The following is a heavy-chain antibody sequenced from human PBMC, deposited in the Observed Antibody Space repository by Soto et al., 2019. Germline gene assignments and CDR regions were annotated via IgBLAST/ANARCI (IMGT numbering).Heavy chain of an antibody. V-gene: IGHV4-31*03. Sequence: QVQLQESGPGLVRPSQTLSLTCTVSAGSISTINYYWSWIRQHPEKGLEWIGYISYSGSTFYHSSLKSRFTISLDTSKKQFSLTLTSVTAADTAVYYCARSAQWDGFDPWGQGTMGTVSS. J-gene: IGHJ3*01. D-gene: IGHD2-8*01. CDR1: AGSISTINYY. CDR2: ISYSGST. CDR3: ARSAQWDGFDP.